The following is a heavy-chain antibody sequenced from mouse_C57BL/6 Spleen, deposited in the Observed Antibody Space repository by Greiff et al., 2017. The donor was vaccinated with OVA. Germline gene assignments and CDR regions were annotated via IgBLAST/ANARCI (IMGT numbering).Heavy chain of an antibody. D-gene: IGHD2-10*02. CDR3: RYGNCGYAMDY. CDR2: IYPGDGDT. J-gene: IGHJ4*01. V-gene: IGHV1-80*01. Sequence: VQLQQSGAELVKPGASVKISCKASGYAFSSYWMNWVKQRPGKGLEWIGQIYPGDGDTNYNGKFKGKATLTADKSSSTAYMQLSSLTSEDSAVYFCRYGNCGYAMDYWGQGTSVTVSS. CDR1: GYAFSSYW.